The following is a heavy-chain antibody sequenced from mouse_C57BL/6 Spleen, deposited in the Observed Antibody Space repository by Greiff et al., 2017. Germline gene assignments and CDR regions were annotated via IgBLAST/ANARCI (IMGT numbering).Heavy chain of an antibody. CDR1: GFTFTDYY. CDR3: ARSSYYGSSYGDYAMDY. J-gene: IGHJ4*01. D-gene: IGHD1-1*01. Sequence: DVKLVESGGGLVQPGGSLSLSCAASGFTFTDYYMSWVRQPPGKALEWLGFTRNKANGYTTEYSASVKGRFTISRDNSQSILYLQMNALRAEDSATYYCARSSYYGSSYGDYAMDYWGQGTSVTVSS. CDR2: TRNKANGYTT. V-gene: IGHV7-3*01.